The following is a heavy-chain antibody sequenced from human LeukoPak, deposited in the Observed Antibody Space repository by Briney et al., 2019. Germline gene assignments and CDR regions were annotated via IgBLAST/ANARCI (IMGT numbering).Heavy chain of an antibody. CDR2: IDWDADK. J-gene: IGHJ4*02. V-gene: IGHV2-70*11. D-gene: IGHD6-13*01. Sequence: SGPALLKPTPTLTLTCTFSGVSLSARGRCGNWIRQPPVKALEWLARIDWDADKHYSTSLKTRLTISKDTSKNQVVLTMTTMDPVDTATYYCARNLIAATGAFEYWGQGTLVTVSS. CDR3: ARNLIAATGAFEY. CDR1: GVSLSARGRC.